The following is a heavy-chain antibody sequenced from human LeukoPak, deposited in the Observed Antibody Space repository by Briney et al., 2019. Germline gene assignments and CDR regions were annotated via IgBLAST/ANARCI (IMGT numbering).Heavy chain of an antibody. V-gene: IGHV4-34*01. CDR2: INHSGST. D-gene: IGHD1-26*01. Sequence: SETLSLTCAVYGGSFSGYYWSWIRLPPGKGLEWIGEINHSGSTNYNPSLKSRVTISVDTSKNQFSLKLSSVTAADTAVYYCARGGIGRYYYFDYWGQGTLVTVSS. J-gene: IGHJ4*02. CDR3: ARGGIGRYYYFDY. CDR1: GGSFSGYY.